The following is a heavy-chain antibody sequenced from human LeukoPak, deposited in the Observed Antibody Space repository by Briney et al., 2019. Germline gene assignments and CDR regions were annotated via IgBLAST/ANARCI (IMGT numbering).Heavy chain of an antibody. J-gene: IGHJ4*02. CDR1: GGSFSGYY. V-gene: IGHV4-34*01. CDR2: INHSGST. Sequence: PSETLSLTCAVYGGSFSGYYWSWIRQPPGKRLEWIGEINHSGSTNYNPSLKSRVTISVDTSKNQFSLKLSSVTAADTAVYYCARGSHQGCFDYWGQGTLVTVSS. CDR3: ARGSHQGCFDY. D-gene: IGHD2-2*01.